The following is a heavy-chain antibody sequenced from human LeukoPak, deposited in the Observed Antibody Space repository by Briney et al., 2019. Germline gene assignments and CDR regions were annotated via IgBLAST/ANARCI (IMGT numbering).Heavy chain of an antibody. D-gene: IGHD6-13*01. CDR2: ISGSGGST. J-gene: IGHJ4*02. V-gene: IGHV3-23*01. CDR3: ARFHISRRGIYYFDY. CDR1: GFTFSSYA. Sequence: PGGSLRLSCAASGFTFSSYAMSWVRQAPGKGLEWVSAISGSGGSTYYADSVKGRFTISRDNSKNTLYLQMNSLRAEDTAVYYCARFHISRRGIYYFDYWGQGTLVTVSS.